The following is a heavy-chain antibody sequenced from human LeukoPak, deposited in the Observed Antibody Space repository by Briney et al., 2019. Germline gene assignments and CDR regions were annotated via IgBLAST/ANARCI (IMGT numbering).Heavy chain of an antibody. CDR3: ARAAVAARWFDP. D-gene: IGHD6-19*01. Sequence: SETLSLTCTVSGGSISSSSYYWGWIRQPPGKGLEWIGSIYYSGSTYYNPSLKSRVTISVDTSKNQFSLKLSSVTAADTAVYYCARAAVAARWFDPWGQGTLVTVSS. CDR1: GGSISSSSYY. J-gene: IGHJ5*02. V-gene: IGHV4-39*01. CDR2: IYYSGST.